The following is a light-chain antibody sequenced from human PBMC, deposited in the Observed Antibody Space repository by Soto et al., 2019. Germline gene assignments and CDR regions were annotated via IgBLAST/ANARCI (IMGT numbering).Light chain of an antibody. CDR1: SPNIWTGYD. V-gene: IGLV1-40*01. Sequence: QSVLTQPPSVSGAPGQRVTISCTGSSPNIWTGYDVHWYQQLPGTAPKLLIYGNNNRPSGVPDRFSGSKSGTSASLAITGLQAEDEADYYCQSYDSSLSAWVFGGGTKLTVL. CDR2: GNN. J-gene: IGLJ3*02. CDR3: QSYDSSLSAWV.